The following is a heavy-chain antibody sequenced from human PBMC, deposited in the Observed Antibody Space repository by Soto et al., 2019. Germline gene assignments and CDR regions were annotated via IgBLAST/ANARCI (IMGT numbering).Heavy chain of an antibody. D-gene: IGHD3-22*01. CDR1: GGSVSSGNYY. J-gene: IGHJ4*02. Sequence: PSETLSLTCTVSGGSVSSGNYYWSWIRQPQGKGLEWIGYFYYTESTNYNPSLKSRVTISIDASKNQFSLRLSSVTAADTAVYYCARSMHYSDGSNYSPFDYWGQGTLVTVSS. V-gene: IGHV4-61*01. CDR2: FYYTEST. CDR3: ARSMHYSDGSNYSPFDY.